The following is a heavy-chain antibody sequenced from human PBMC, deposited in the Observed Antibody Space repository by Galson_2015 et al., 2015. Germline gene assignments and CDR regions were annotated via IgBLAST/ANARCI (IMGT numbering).Heavy chain of an antibody. Sequence: SLRLSCAASGFTFSSYAMHWVRQAPGKGLEWVAVISYDGSNKYYADSVKGRFTISRDNSKNTLYLQMNSLRAEDTAVYYCARDMHGDYRIRVGSPGENWGQGTLVTVSS. CDR2: ISYDGSNK. V-gene: IGHV3-30-3*01. CDR1: GFTFSSYA. D-gene: IGHD4-17*01. J-gene: IGHJ4*02. CDR3: ARDMHGDYRIRVGSPGEN.